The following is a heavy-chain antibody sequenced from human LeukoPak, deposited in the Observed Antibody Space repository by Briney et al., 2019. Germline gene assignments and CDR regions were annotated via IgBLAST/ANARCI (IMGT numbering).Heavy chain of an antibody. J-gene: IGHJ4*02. V-gene: IGHV1-2*02. Sequence: GASVKVSCKASGHTFTDYYMHWVRQAPGQGFEWMGWINPNSGGTNHAQKFQGRVTMTRDTSISTAYMELTSLRSDDTAVYYCARGLSIATRPAYYFDYWGQGTLVTVSS. D-gene: IGHD6-6*01. CDR2: INPNSGGT. CDR1: GHTFTDYY. CDR3: ARGLSIATRPAYYFDY.